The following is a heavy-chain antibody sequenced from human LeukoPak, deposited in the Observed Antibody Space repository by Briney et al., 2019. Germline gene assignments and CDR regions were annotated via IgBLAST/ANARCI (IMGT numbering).Heavy chain of an antibody. D-gene: IGHD2-15*01. CDR3: AKAGAVVVVAAKFFDY. CDR1: GFTFSSYA. Sequence: GGSLRLSCAASGFTFSSYAMSWVRQAPGKGLEWVSAISGSGGSTYYADSVKGRFTISRDNSKNTLYLQMNSLRAEDTAVYYCAKAGAVVVVAAKFFDYWGQGTLVTVSS. CDR2: ISGSGGST. V-gene: IGHV3-23*01. J-gene: IGHJ4*02.